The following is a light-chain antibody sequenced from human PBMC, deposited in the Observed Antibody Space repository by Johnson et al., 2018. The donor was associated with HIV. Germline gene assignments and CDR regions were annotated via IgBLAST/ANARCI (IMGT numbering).Light chain of an antibody. CDR1: SSNIGNNY. CDR2: ENH. V-gene: IGLV1-51*02. J-gene: IGLJ1*01. Sequence: QSVLTQPPSVSAAPGQKVTISCSGSSSNIGNNYVSWYQQLPGTSPKLLIYENHKRPSGIPDRFSGSKSGTSATLGITGLQTGDEADDYCGTWDSSLSAGVCGTGTKVTCL. CDR3: GTWDSSLSAGV.